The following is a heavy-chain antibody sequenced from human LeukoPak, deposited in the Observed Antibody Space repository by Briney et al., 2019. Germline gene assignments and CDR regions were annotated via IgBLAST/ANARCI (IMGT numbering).Heavy chain of an antibody. CDR3: ARDKYYDSSGYYYGYFQH. J-gene: IGHJ1*01. CDR1: GYTFTSYG. CDR2: ISAYNGNT. Sequence: ASVKVSCKASGYTFTSYGISWVRQAPGQGLEWMGWISAYNGNTNYAQKLQGRVTMTTDTSTSTAYMELRSLRSDDTAVYYCARDKYYDSSGYYYGYFQHWGQGTLVTVSS. D-gene: IGHD3-22*01. V-gene: IGHV1-18*01.